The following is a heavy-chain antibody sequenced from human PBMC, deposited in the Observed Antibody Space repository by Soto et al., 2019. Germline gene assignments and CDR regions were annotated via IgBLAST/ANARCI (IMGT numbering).Heavy chain of an antibody. CDR1: GGSISSYY. J-gene: IGHJ6*02. CDR2: IYYSGST. D-gene: IGHD3-10*01. Sequence: SETLSLTCTVSGGSISSYYWSWIRQPPGKGLEWIGYIYYSGSTNYNPSLKSRVTISVDTSKNQFSLKLSSVTAADTAVYYCARVNYYGSGSYIGLENYYYGMDVWGQGTTVTVSS. CDR3: ARVNYYGSGSYIGLENYYYGMDV. V-gene: IGHV4-59*01.